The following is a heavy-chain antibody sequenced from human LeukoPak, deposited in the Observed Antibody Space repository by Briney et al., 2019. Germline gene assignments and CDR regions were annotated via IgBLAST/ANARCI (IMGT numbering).Heavy chain of an antibody. CDR1: GGSISSYY. J-gene: IGHJ4*02. V-gene: IGHV4-59*01. CDR2: IYYSGST. Sequence: SETLSLTCTVSGGSISSYYWSWIRQPPGKGLEWIGYIYYSGSTNYNPSLKSRVTISVDTSKNQFSLKLSSVTAADTAVYYCARVTGMTTVTPWGQGILVTVSS. D-gene: IGHD4-17*01. CDR3: ARVTGMTTVTP.